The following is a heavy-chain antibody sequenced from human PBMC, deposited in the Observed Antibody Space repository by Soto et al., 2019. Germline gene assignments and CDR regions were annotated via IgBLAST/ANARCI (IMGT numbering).Heavy chain of an antibody. CDR3: ARVTIYNWNYLRDYYYGMDV. CDR2: TYYRSKWYN. J-gene: IGHJ6*02. D-gene: IGHD1-7*01. CDR1: GDSVSRNSAA. V-gene: IGHV6-1*01. Sequence: SQTLSLTCAISGDSVSRNSAAWNWIRQSPSRGLEWLGRTYYRSKWYNDYAVSVKSRITINPDTSKNQFSLQLNSVTPEDTAVYYCARVTIYNWNYLRDYYYGMDVWGQGTTVTVSS.